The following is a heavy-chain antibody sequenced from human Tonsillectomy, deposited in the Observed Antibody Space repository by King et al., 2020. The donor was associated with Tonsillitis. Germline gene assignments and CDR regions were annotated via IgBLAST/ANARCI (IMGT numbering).Heavy chain of an antibody. CDR1: GFTFSIYG. D-gene: IGHD3-16*01. Sequence: QVQLVESGGGVVQPGRSLRLSCAASGFTFSIYGMHWVRQAPGKGLEWVAFIWNDGNNKYYADSVKGRFTIFRDNSKNTLYLQMSSLRGEDTAVYYCATDYDFWGQGTLVTVSS. J-gene: IGHJ4*02. CDR2: IWNDGNNK. CDR3: ATDYDF. V-gene: IGHV3-33*08.